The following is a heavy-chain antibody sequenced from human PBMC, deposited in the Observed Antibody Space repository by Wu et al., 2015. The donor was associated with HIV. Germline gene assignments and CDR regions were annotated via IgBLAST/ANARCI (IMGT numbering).Heavy chain of an antibody. CDR2: IMPIYGTP. Sequence: QVQLVQSGAEVKKPESSVKVACKASGDTFRTSFISWVRQAPGQGLEWMGGIMPIYGTPNYAQKFQGRVTITADQSTNTAYVELTSLRSEDTAVYYCASPMAVAATHMPLHYWGQGTLVTVSS. J-gene: IGHJ4*02. CDR1: GDTFRTSF. V-gene: IGHV1-69*12. D-gene: IGHD2-15*01. CDR3: ASPMAVAATHMPLHY.